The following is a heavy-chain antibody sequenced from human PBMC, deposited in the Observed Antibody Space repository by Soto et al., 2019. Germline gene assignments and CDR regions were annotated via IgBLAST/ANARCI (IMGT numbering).Heavy chain of an antibody. D-gene: IGHD3-16*01. V-gene: IGHV3-11*01. Sequence: GGSLRLSCAASGFSLRDHYMTWIRQAPGKGLELVSYINPGGDVTNYVDSVKGRFTISRENAKNSLYLNMNSLRAEDTAVYYCTRDTRITHXWGQGTLVTVSX. CDR3: TRDTRITHX. CDR2: INPGGDVT. CDR1: GFSLRDHY. J-gene: IGHJ4*02.